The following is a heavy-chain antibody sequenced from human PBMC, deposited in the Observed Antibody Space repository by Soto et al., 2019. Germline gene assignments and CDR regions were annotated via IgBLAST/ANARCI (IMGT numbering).Heavy chain of an antibody. CDR3: ARDLSRYCSGGSCYSQSYFYYYKDV. V-gene: IGHV1-69*04. CDR2: IIPILGIA. J-gene: IGHJ6*03. D-gene: IGHD2-15*01. CDR1: GGTFSSYT. Sequence: ASVKVSCKASGGTFSSYTISWVRQAPGQGLEWMGRIIPILGIANYAQKFQGRVTITADKSTSTAYMELSSLRSEDTAVYYCARDLSRYCSGGSCYSQSYFYYYKDVWGKGTTVTVSS.